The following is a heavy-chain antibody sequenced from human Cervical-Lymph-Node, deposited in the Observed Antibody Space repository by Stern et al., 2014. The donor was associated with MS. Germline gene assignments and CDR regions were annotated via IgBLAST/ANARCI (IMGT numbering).Heavy chain of an antibody. V-gene: IGHV1-2*06. D-gene: IGHD1-1*01. J-gene: IGHJ6*02. CDR2: INPNSGDT. CDR1: GYTFTGYY. CDR3: ARSLNWNDVEDYHYGLDV. Sequence: QVQPGQSGAEVKKPGASVKVPCKASGYTFTGYYLHWVRQAPGQGLEWMGRINPNSGDTKYAQNFQDRVTMTRDTSISTAYMELSRLRSDDTAVYYCARSLNWNDVEDYHYGLDVWGQGTTVTVSS.